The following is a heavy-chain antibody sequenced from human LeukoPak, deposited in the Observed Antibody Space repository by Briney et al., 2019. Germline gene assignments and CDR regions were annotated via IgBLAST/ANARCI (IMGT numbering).Heavy chain of an antibody. V-gene: IGHV1-2*02. CDR1: GYTFTGYY. D-gene: IGHD3-9*01. Sequence: ASVKVSCKASGYTFTGYYMHWVRQAPGQGLEWMGWVNPNSGGTKYAQKFQGRVTMTRDTSISTAYIELSRLRSDDTAVYYCARGGGYDILTVSPNYYYYYYMDVWGKGATVTVSS. CDR2: VNPNSGGT. CDR3: ARGGGYDILTVSPNYYYYYYMDV. J-gene: IGHJ6*03.